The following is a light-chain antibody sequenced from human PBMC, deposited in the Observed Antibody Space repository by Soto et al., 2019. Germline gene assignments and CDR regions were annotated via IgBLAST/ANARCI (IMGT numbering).Light chain of an antibody. CDR2: DAS. CDR3: QQYNSYPLT. V-gene: IGKV1-5*01. J-gene: IGKJ4*01. Sequence: DIQMTQSPSSLSASVGNRVTITCQASQDIATYLNWYQQKPGKAHKLLIYDASSLESGVPSRFSGSGSGTEFTLTISSLQPDDFATYSCQQYNSYPLTFGGGTKVDIK. CDR1: QDIATY.